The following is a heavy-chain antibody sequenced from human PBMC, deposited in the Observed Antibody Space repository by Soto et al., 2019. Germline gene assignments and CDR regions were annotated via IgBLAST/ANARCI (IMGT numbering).Heavy chain of an antibody. Sequence: PGESLKISCQGSGYRFTNYWIGWVRQMPGRGLEWMGIIYPGDSDTRYSPSFQGQVTISTDKSITTAYLQWSSLKASDTALYYCARTIASGWRDAFDIWGQGTMVTVS. J-gene: IGHJ3*02. V-gene: IGHV5-51*01. CDR1: GYRFTNYW. CDR2: IYPGDSDT. D-gene: IGHD6-19*01. CDR3: ARTIASGWRDAFDI.